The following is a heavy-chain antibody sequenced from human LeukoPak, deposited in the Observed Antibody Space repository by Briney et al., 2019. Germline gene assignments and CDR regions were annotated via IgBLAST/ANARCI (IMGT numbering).Heavy chain of an antibody. CDR1: GFTFSNYG. V-gene: IGHV3-30*02. CDR3: ATNRIAVAGTNDY. Sequence: GGSLRLSCAASGFTFSNYGMHWVRQAPGKGLEWVAYTRNDGGNKYYADSVKGRFTLSRDNSKNTVDLQMNSLRAEDTAVYYCATNRIAVAGTNDYWGQGTLVTVSS. CDR2: TRNDGGNK. J-gene: IGHJ4*02. D-gene: IGHD6-19*01.